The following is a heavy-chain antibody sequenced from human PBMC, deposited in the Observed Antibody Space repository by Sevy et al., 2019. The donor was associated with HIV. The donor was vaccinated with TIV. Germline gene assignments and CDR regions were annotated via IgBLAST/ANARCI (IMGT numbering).Heavy chain of an antibody. CDR1: GYTFSNYG. CDR2: LSGYNGDT. J-gene: IGHJ6*02. CDR3: ARGCSGGSCPYGMDV. Sequence: ASVKVSCKASGYTFSNYGITWVRQAPGQGLEWMGWLSGYNGDTKNAQILQGRVTLTTDTSTTTAYMELRGLRSDDTAVYYCARGCSGGSCPYGMDVWGQGTTVTVSS. D-gene: IGHD2-15*01. V-gene: IGHV1-18*04.